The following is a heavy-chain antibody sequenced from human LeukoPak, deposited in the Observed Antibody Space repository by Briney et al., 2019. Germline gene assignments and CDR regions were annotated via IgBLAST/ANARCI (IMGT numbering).Heavy chain of an antibody. CDR1: GYTFTSYY. V-gene: IGHV1-69*13. Sequence: ASVTVSCTASGYTFTSYYMHWVRQAPGQGLEWMGGIIPIFGTTNYAQKFQSRVTMTADECTTIVYLDLNSLTSEDTAVYYCARDPPRPEYKWFDPWGQGTLVTVSS. D-gene: IGHD6-6*01. CDR2: IIPIFGTT. J-gene: IGHJ5*02. CDR3: ARDPPRPEYKWFDP.